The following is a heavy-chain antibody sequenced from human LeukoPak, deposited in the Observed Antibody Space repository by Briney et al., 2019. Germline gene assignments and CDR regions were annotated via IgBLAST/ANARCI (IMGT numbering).Heavy chain of an antibody. CDR1: GGSISSGGYS. CDR3: ARASGYSGYDLGWLDP. D-gene: IGHD5-12*01. CDR2: IYHSGST. V-gene: IGHV4-30-2*01. J-gene: IGHJ5*02. Sequence: PSQTLSLTCAVSGGSISSGGYSWSWIRQPPGKGLEWIGYIYHSGSTYYNPSLKSRVTISVDRSKNQFSLKLSSVTAADTAVYYCARASGYSGYDLGWLDPWGQGTLVTVSS.